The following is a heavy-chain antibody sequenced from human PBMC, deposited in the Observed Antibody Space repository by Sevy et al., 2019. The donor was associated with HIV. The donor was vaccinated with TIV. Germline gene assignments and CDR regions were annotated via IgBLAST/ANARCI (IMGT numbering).Heavy chain of an antibody. CDR3: ARVTSPWGTGNPYSGYGMDV. J-gene: IGHJ6*02. D-gene: IGHD1-1*01. CDR1: GFTFSSYS. CDR2: ISSSSSYI. Sequence: GGSLRLSCAASGFTFSSYSMNWVRQAPGKGLEWVSSISSSSSYIYYADSVKGRFTISRDNAKNSLYLQMNSLRAEDTAVYYCARVTSPWGTGNPYSGYGMDVWGQGTTVTVSS. V-gene: IGHV3-21*01.